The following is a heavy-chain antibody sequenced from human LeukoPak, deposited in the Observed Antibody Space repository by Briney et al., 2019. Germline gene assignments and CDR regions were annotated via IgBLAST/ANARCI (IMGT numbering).Heavy chain of an antibody. J-gene: IGHJ6*02. D-gene: IGHD3-10*01. CDR3: ARAKTYYYGSGTLGVYGMDV. CDR2: INHSGST. V-gene: IGHV4-34*01. Sequence: SETLSLTCAVYGGSFSGYYWSWIRQPPGKGLAWIGEINHSGSTNYNPSLKSRVTMSVHTSKNQFSLKLSSVTAADTAVYYCARAKTYYYGSGTLGVYGMDVWGQGTTVTVSS. CDR1: GGSFSGYY.